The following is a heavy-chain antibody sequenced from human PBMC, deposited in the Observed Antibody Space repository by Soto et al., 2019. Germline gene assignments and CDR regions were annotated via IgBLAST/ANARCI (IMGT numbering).Heavy chain of an antibody. J-gene: IGHJ4*02. Sequence: PGGSLRLSCAASGCTFTRYSMNWVRQAPGKGLEWVSSISSTTHYIYYADSMRGRFTISRDNAKNAVYLEMNSLRAEDTAVYYCARESEDLTSNFNYWGQGTLVTVSS. CDR1: GCTFTRYS. CDR3: ARESEDLTSNFNY. V-gene: IGHV3-21*06. CDR2: ISSTTHYI.